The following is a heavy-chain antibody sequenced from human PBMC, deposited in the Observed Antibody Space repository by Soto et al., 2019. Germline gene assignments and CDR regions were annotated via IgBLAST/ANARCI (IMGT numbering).Heavy chain of an antibody. CDR2: IIPILGIA. CDR1: GGTFSSYT. Sequence: QVQLVQSGAEVKKPGSSVKVSCKASGGTFSSYTISWVRQAPGQGLEWMGRIIPILGIANYAQKFQGRVTITADKSTSTAYMELSSLRSEDTAVYYCAIRRKIIWLHTQQLDHAEYFQHWGQGTLVTVSS. D-gene: IGHD6-13*01. V-gene: IGHV1-69*02. J-gene: IGHJ1*01. CDR3: AIRRKIIWLHTQQLDHAEYFQH.